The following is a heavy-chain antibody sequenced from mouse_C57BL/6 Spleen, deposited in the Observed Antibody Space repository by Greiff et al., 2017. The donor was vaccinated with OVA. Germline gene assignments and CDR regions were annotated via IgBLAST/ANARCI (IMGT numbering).Heavy chain of an antibody. CDR1: GFTFNTYA. CDR3: VRGDYYGSSYWYFDV. J-gene: IGHJ1*03. CDR2: IRSKSSNYAT. V-gene: IGHV10-3*01. Sequence: EAGGGLVQPKGSLKLSCAASGFTFNTYAMHWVRQAPGKGLEWVARIRSKSSNYATYYADSVKDRFTISRDDSQSMLYLQMNNLKTEDTAMYYCVRGDYYGSSYWYFDVWGTGTTVTVSS. D-gene: IGHD1-1*01.